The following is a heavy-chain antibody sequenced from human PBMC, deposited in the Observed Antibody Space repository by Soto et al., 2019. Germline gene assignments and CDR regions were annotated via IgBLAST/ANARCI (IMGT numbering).Heavy chain of an antibody. Sequence: SETLSLTCIVSDYSISSGYHWGWIRQPPGKGLECIGTIYQSGNTYYNPSLKSRVILSIDASKNQFSLKLSTVTAADTAVYYCVRGKVNFDYWGKGILVTVSS. J-gene: IGHJ4*02. CDR2: IYQSGNT. CDR3: VRGKVNFDY. CDR1: DYSISSGYH. V-gene: IGHV4-38-2*02.